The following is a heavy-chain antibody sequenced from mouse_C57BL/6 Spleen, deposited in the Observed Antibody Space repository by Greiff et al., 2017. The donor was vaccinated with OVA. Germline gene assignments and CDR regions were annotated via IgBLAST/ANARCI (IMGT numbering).Heavy chain of an antibody. J-gene: IGHJ2*01. CDR2: INPYNGGT. CDR1: GYTFTDYY. D-gene: IGHD1-1*01. CDR3: ARFTTVVAPYFDY. V-gene: IGHV1-19*01. Sequence: EVQLQQSGPVLVKPGASVKMSCKASGYTFTDYYMNWVKQSHGKSLEWIGVINPYNGGTSYNQKFKGKATLTVDKSSSTAYMELNSLTSEDSAVYYCARFTTVVAPYFDYWGQGTTLTVSS.